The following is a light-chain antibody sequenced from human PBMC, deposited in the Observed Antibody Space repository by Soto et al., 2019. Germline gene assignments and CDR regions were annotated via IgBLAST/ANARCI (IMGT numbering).Light chain of an antibody. CDR2: GAS. CDR1: QSISSE. Sequence: EIVMTQSPATLSVSPGETATLSCRASQSISSELAWYQQKPGQPPRLLIYGASTRATGVPARFTGSGSGSDFTRPISGLQSEDFAVYYCQQGHNWPLTFGQGTRLEI. CDR3: QQGHNWPLT. J-gene: IGKJ2*01. V-gene: IGKV3-15*01.